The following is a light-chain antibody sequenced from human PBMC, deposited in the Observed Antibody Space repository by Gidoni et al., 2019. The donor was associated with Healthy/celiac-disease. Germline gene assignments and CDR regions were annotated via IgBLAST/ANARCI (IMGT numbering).Light chain of an antibody. Sequence: DIQMTQSPSSLSASVGDRVTINCRASQSISSSLNWYQQKPGKAPKLLIYAASSLQSGVPSRFSGSGSGTDFTLTISSLQPEDFATYYCQQSYSTPPLTFGGGTKVEIK. CDR3: QQSYSTPPLT. CDR1: QSISSS. CDR2: AAS. V-gene: IGKV1-39*01. J-gene: IGKJ4*01.